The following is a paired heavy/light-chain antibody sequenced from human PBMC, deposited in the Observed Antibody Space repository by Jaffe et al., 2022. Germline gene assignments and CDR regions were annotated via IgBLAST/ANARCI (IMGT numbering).Light chain of an antibody. CDR1: SGSVSATSF. Sequence: QTVVTQESSFSVAPGGTVTLTCELSSGSVSATSFPSWYQQTPGQAPRTLIYNTNIRSSGVPDRFSGSLVGNKAALTITGAQADDESDYYCVLYVDYSIWVFGGGTKLTVL. CDR2: NTN. V-gene: IGLV8-61*01. CDR3: VLYVDYSIWV. J-gene: IGLJ3*02.
Heavy chain of an antibody. J-gene: IGHJ4*02. D-gene: IGHD2-2*01. Sequence: QVQLVESGGGVVQPGGSLRLSCEASGFSFRAYGMHWVRQAPGRGLEWVAYIRFDGNERYYGDSVNGRFTVSRDNSRDTMYLQMNSLRLEDTAIYYCAKVGSSSTSSPFDSWGQGNLVTVSS. V-gene: IGHV3-30*02. CDR1: GFSFRAYG. CDR3: AKVGSSSTSSPFDS. CDR2: IRFDGNER.